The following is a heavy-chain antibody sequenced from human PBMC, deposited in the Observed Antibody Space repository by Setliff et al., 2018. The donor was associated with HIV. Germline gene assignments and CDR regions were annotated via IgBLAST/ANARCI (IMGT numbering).Heavy chain of an antibody. V-gene: IGHV4-61*09. CDR2: IHNSGRT. J-gene: IGHJ4*02. D-gene: IGHD3-16*01. Sequence: SETLSLTCTVSGDSISSGNFYWSWVRQPAGKGLEWIGYIHNSGRTSYNPSLRSRLSMSVDTPNNQLSLQLSSVTAADTAIYYCATIKPGGASFDNWGQGTLVTVSS. CDR1: GDSISSGNFY. CDR3: ATIKPGGASFDN.